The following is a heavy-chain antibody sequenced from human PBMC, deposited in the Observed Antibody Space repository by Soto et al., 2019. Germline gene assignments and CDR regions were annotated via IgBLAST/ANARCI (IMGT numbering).Heavy chain of an antibody. V-gene: IGHV3-74*01. CDR1: GFTFSSHW. D-gene: IGHD3-16*02. CDR3: VRGHVRGNDRHFDY. Sequence: EVQLAESGGGLVQPGGSLRLSCAASGFTFSSHWMHWVRQAPGKGLVWVSRIIGDGNEITYADSVKGRFTISRENAKNTVILQMNSLRAEDTAVYYCVRGHVRGNDRHFDYWGQGTLVTVSS. J-gene: IGHJ4*02. CDR2: IIGDGNEI.